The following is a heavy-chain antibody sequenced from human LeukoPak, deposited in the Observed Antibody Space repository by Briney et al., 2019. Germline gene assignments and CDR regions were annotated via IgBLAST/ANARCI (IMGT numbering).Heavy chain of an antibody. Sequence: SGTLSLTCTVSGGSISSSSYYWGWIRQPPGKGLEWIGSIYYSGSTYYNPSLKSRVTISVDTSKNQFSLKLSSVTAADTAVYYCARGGSFEAFDIWGQGTMVTVSS. CDR2: IYYSGST. V-gene: IGHV4-39*01. CDR1: GGSISSSSYY. J-gene: IGHJ3*02. D-gene: IGHD1-26*01. CDR3: ARGGSFEAFDI.